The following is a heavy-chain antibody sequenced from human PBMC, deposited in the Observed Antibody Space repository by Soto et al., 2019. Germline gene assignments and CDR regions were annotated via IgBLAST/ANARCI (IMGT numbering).Heavy chain of an antibody. CDR1: GFTFSNAW. V-gene: IGHV3-15*07. CDR2: IKSKTDGGTT. J-gene: IGHJ6*02. CDR3: TTEEYYDYPYGMDV. Sequence: GGSLILSCAASGFTFSNAWMNWVRQAPGKGLEWVGRIKSKTDGGTTDYAAPVKGRFTISRDDSKNTLYLQMNSLKTEDTAVYYCTTEEYYDYPYGMDVWGQGTTVTVSS.